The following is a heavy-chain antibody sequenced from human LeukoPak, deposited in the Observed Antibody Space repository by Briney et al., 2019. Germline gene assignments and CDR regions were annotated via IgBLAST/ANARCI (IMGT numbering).Heavy chain of an antibody. CDR1: GGSISSYY. CDR2: IYTSGST. J-gene: IGHJ4*02. CDR3: ARYAVSGSGSYYVY. D-gene: IGHD3-10*01. V-gene: IGHV4-4*07. Sequence: SETLSLTCTVSGGSISSYYWSWIRQPAGKGLEWIGRIYTSGSTNYNPSLKSRVTMSVDTSKNQFSLKLSSVTAADTAVYYCARYAVSGSGSYYVYWGQGTLVTVSS.